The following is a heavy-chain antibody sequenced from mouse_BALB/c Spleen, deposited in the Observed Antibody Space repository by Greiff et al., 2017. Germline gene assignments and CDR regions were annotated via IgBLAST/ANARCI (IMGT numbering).Heavy chain of an antibody. V-gene: IGHV1-5*01. J-gene: IGHJ3*01. CDR2: IYPGNSDT. CDR3: TSESYYGSSRPAWFAY. Sequence: EVQLQQSGTVLARPGASVKMSCKASGYTFTSYWMHWVKQRPGQGLEWIGAIYPGNSDTSYNQKFKGKAKLTAVTSTSTAYMELSSLTNEDSAVYYCTSESYYGSSRPAWFAYWGQGTLVTVSA. CDR1: GYTFTSYW. D-gene: IGHD1-1*01.